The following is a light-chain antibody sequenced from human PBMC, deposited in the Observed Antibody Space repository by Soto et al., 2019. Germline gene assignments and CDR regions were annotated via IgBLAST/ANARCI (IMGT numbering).Light chain of an antibody. V-gene: IGKV4-1*01. J-gene: IGKJ1*01. CDR2: WSS. Sequence: DIVMTQSPDSLAMSLGERATINCKSSQSILYSSNNKNYLAWYQQKPGQPPKLLIYWSSTRESGVPDRFSGSGSGTDFTLTISRLQAEDVAVYFCQQYYSTLWSFGQGTKVAIK. CDR3: QQYYSTLWS. CDR1: QSILYSSNNKNY.